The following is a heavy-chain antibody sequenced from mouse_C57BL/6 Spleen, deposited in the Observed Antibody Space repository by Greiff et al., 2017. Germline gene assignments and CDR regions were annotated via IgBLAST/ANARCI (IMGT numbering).Heavy chain of an antibody. CDR3: ARPDSSGYPVDY. Sequence: QVHVMQPGADLVKPGGSLKLSCAASGFTFTGFWMHWVRQRPGRGLEWIGRIGPNGGGTKSNEECKIKATLTVDKPSSTAYMELSSLKSEDSAVYNCARPDSSGYPVDYWGQGTTLTVSS. V-gene: IGHV1-72*01. J-gene: IGHJ2*01. D-gene: IGHD3-2*02. CDR1: GFTFTGFW. CDR2: IGPNGGGT.